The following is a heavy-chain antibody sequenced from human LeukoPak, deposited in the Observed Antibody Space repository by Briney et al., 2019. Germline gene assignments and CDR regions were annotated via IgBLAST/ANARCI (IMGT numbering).Heavy chain of an antibody. Sequence: SETLSLTCTVPGGSISSGDYYWSWIRQPPGKGLEWIGYIYYSGSTYYNPSLKSRVTISVDASKNQFSLKLSSVTAADTAVYYCARVPYYYDSSGYWNWFDPWGQGTLVTVFS. CDR2: IYYSGST. CDR3: ARVPYYYDSSGYWNWFDP. V-gene: IGHV4-30-4*01. CDR1: GGSISSGDYY. J-gene: IGHJ5*02. D-gene: IGHD3-22*01.